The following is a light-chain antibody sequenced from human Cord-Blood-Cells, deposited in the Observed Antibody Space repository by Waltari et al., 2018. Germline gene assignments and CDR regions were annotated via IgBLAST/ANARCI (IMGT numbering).Light chain of an antibody. CDR3: QQSDSTPT. CDR1: QSISSY. J-gene: IGKJ1*01. V-gene: IGKV1-39*01. CDR2: AAS. Sequence: DIQMSQSPSSLSASVGDRVTITGRASQSISSYLNWYQQKPGKAPKLLIYAASSLQSGVPSRFSCSGSGTDFTLPISSLQPEDFASYYCQQSDSTPTFGQGTKVEIQ.